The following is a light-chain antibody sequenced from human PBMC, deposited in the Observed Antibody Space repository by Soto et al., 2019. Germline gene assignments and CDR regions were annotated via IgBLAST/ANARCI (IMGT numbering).Light chain of an antibody. CDR2: ENT. J-gene: IGLJ2*01. CDR3: QSYDSGLSGWL. V-gene: IGLV1-40*01. Sequence: QPVLTQPPSVSGAPGQRVTLSCTGSSSNIWAVFDVHWYQQVPGTAPKLLIYENTKRPSGVPDRFCGSKSGTSASLAITGLQAEDEADYYCQSYDSGLSGWLFGGGTKLTVL. CDR1: SSNIWAVFD.